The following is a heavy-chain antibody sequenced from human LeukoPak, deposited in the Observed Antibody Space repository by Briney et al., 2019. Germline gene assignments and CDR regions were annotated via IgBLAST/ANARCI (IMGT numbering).Heavy chain of an antibody. J-gene: IGHJ4*02. V-gene: IGHV1-8*01. D-gene: IGHD5-18*01. Sequence: RAASVKVSCKASGYTFTTYDINWVRQATGQGLEWMGWMNPNGGNTGYAQKFQGRVTMTRNTSISTAFMELSGLRSEDTAVYFCARRNTAMVAGLDYWGQGSLVTVSS. CDR3: ARRNTAMVAGLDY. CDR1: GYTFTTYD. CDR2: MNPNGGNT.